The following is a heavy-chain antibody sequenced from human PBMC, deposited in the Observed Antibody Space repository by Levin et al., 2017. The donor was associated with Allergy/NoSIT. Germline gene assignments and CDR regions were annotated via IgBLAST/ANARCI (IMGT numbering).Heavy chain of an antibody. Sequence: GGSLRLSCAASGFTFSYYEMNWVRQAPGKGLEWVSYISSSVSTINYADSVKGRFTISRDNAKNSLYLQMNSLRAEDTAVYYCAREGGSLYNWFDPWGQGTLVTVSS. J-gene: IGHJ5*02. CDR3: AREGGSLYNWFDP. CDR2: ISSSVSTI. V-gene: IGHV3-48*03. CDR1: GFTFSYYE. D-gene: IGHD5-12*01.